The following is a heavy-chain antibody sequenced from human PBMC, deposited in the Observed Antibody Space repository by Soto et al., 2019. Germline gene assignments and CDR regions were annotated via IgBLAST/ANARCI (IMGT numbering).Heavy chain of an antibody. CDR1: GYSFINYV. Sequence: QVQLVQSGAEVKKPGASVKVSCKASGYSFINYVISWVRQAPGQGLEWMGWISAYNDNTKYAQKRQGRVTRSMAPSTSTVYMALRSLRSADTAVYYCARVFGSGGPFDYWGQGTLVTVSS. J-gene: IGHJ4*02. CDR2: ISAYNDNT. V-gene: IGHV1-18*01. CDR3: ARVFGSGGPFDY. D-gene: IGHD3-10*01.